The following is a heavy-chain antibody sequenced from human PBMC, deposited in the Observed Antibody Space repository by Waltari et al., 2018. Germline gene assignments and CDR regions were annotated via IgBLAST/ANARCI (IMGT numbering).Heavy chain of an antibody. CDR3: ARFDYVWGSYRGFDY. CDR1: GGSFSGYY. Sequence: GAGLLKPSETLSLTCAVYGGSFSGYYWSWIRQPPGKGLEWIGEINHSGSTNYNPSLKSRVTISVDTSKNQFSLKLSSVTAADTAVYYCARFDYVWGSYRGFDYWGQGTLVTVSS. J-gene: IGHJ4*02. V-gene: IGHV4-34*01. CDR2: INHSGST. D-gene: IGHD3-16*02.